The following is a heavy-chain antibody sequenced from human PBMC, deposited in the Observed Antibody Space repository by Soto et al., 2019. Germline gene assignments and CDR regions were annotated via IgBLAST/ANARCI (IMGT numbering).Heavy chain of an antibody. D-gene: IGHD4-4*01. Sequence: SVKVSCKASGGTFSSYAISWVRQAPGQGLEWMGGIIPIFGTANYAQKFQGRVTITADESTSTAYMELSSLRSEDTAVYYCARDLTMTTVTMTPTGFDYWGQGTLVTVSS. J-gene: IGHJ4*02. V-gene: IGHV1-69*13. CDR3: ARDLTMTTVTMTPTGFDY. CDR1: GGTFSSYA. CDR2: IIPIFGTA.